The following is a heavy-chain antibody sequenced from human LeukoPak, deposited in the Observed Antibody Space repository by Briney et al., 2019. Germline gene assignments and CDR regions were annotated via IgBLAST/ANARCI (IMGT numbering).Heavy chain of an antibody. CDR1: GGSFSGYY. CDR2: INHSGST. CDR3: ARSIMVQYYFDY. V-gene: IGHV4-34*01. D-gene: IGHD2-8*01. J-gene: IGHJ4*02. Sequence: SETLSLTCAVYGGSFSGYYWSWIRQPPGKGLEWIGEINHSGSTNYNPSLKSRVTISVDTSKNQFSLKLSSVTAADTAVYYCARSIMVQYYFDYWGQGTLVTVSS.